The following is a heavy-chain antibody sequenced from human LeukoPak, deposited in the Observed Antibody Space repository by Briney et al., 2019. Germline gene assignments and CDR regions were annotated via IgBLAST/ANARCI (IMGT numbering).Heavy chain of an antibody. Sequence: SVKVSCEASGGTFSSYAISWVRQAPGQGLEWMGGIIPIFGTANYAQKFQGRVTITADESTSTAYMELSSLRSEDTAVYYCARSIPLWKELRRDWLDPWGQGTQVTVSS. J-gene: IGHJ5*02. V-gene: IGHV1-69*13. D-gene: IGHD2-21*01. CDR3: ARSIPLWKELRRDWLDP. CDR1: GGTFSSYA. CDR2: IIPIFGTA.